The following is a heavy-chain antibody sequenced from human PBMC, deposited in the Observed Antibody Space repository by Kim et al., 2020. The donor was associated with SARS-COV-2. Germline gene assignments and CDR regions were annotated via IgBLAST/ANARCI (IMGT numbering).Heavy chain of an antibody. Sequence: SETLSLTCTVSGGSISSSSYYWGWIRQPPGKGLEWIGSIYYSGSTYYNPSLKSRVTISVDTSKNQFSLKLSSVTAADTAEYYCARCMLYTGAIDYWGQGTLVTVSS. D-gene: IGHD2-8*01. V-gene: IGHV4-39*01. CDR2: IYYSGST. CDR3: ARCMLYTGAIDY. J-gene: IGHJ4*02. CDR1: GGSISSSSYY.